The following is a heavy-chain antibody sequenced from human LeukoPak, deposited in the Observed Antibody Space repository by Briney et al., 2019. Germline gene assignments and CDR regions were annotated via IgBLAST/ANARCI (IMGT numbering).Heavy chain of an antibody. V-gene: IGHV1-8*03. Sequence: ASVKVSCKASGYTFTSYDINWVRQATGQGLEWMGWMNPNSGNTGYAQKFQGRVTITRNTSISTAYMELSSLRSEDTAVYYCAIAATPFVSPYYMDVWGKGTTVTVSS. CDR1: GYTFTSYD. CDR3: AIAATPFVSPYYMDV. CDR2: MNPNSGNT. J-gene: IGHJ6*03. D-gene: IGHD1-26*01.